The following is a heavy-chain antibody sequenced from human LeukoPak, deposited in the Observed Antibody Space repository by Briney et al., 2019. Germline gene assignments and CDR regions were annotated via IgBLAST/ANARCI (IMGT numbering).Heavy chain of an antibody. CDR3: ARDKFSASEY. CDR2: IGTSSTTI. V-gene: IGHV3-48*04. D-gene: IGHD3-10*01. Sequence: GGSLRLSCAASGFTFSSYSMNWVRQPPGKGLEWVSNIGTSSTTIYYADSVKGRFTISRDNAKNSLYLQMNSLRAEDTAVYYCARDKFSASEYWGQGTLVTVSS. J-gene: IGHJ4*02. CDR1: GFTFSSYS.